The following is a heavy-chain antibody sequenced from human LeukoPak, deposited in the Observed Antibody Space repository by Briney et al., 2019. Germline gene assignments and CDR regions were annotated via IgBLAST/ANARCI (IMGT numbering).Heavy chain of an antibody. CDR1: GFTFRSYG. CDR3: ASLPGIAAAGEDY. V-gene: IGHV3-30*03. J-gene: IGHJ4*02. Sequence: GGSLRLSCAASGFTFRSYGMHWVRQAPGKGLEWVAIISYDGSNEYHADSVKGRFTISRDNSKNTMYLQMNSLRVEDTAVYYCASLPGIAAAGEDYWGQGTLVTVSS. CDR2: ISYDGSNE. D-gene: IGHD6-13*01.